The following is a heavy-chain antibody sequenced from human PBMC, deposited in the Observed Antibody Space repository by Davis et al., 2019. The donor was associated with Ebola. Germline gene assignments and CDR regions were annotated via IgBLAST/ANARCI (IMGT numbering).Heavy chain of an antibody. CDR1: GGSFSGYY. V-gene: IGHV4-34*01. CDR2: INHSGST. J-gene: IGHJ6*03. Sequence: PSETLSLTCAVYGGSFSGYYWSWIRQPPGKGLEWMGEINHSGSTNYNPSLKSRVTISVDTSKNQFSLKLSSVTAADTAVYYCAREHEVGYCSGGSCPRYYYYYYMDVWGKGTTVTVSS. CDR3: AREHEVGYCSGGSCPRYYYYYYMDV. D-gene: IGHD2-15*01.